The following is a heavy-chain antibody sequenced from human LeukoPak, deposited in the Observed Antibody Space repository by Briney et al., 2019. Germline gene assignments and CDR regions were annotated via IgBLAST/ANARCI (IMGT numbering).Heavy chain of an antibody. CDR2: ISSRSRSK. CDR1: GFTFSSYS. V-gene: IGHV3-48*01. J-gene: IGHJ4*02. Sequence: PGGSLRLSCAASGFTFSSYSMNWVRQAPGKGLEWISYISSRSRSKYYADSVKGRFTISRDNAKNSLYLQMNSLRAEDTAVYYCARDRWSTEFDYWGQGTLATVSS. CDR3: ARDRWSTEFDY. D-gene: IGHD3-3*01.